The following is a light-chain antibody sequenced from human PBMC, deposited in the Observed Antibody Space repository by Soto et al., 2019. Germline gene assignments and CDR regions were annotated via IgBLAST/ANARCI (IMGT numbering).Light chain of an antibody. Sequence: QSVLTQPASVSGSPGQPITISCTGTSSDVGAYNYVSWYQHHPGKVPRLMIFDVSNRPSGVSNRFSGSKSGNTASLTIPGLQAEDEADYYCCSYSRSSPYVFGPGTKVTVL. CDR2: DVS. V-gene: IGLV2-14*03. CDR3: CSYSRSSPYV. J-gene: IGLJ1*01. CDR1: SSDVGAYNY.